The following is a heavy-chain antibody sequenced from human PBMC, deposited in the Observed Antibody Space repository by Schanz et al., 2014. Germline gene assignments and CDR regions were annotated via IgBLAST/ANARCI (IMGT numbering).Heavy chain of an antibody. D-gene: IGHD2-21*01. J-gene: IGHJ4*02. CDR1: GYTFNNYT. CDR2: IIPVLNIA. V-gene: IGHV1-69*08. Sequence: QVLQVQSGSELKKPGTSVKVSCKASGYTFNNYTYVMIWVRQAPGQGLEWMGRIIPVLNIATYAQRFQGRVAMTRDTSTTTAYMELSGLRSEDTAVYYCARDRLECGAECYSVEVFEIWGQGTLVIVSS. CDR3: ARDRLECGAECYSVEVFEI.